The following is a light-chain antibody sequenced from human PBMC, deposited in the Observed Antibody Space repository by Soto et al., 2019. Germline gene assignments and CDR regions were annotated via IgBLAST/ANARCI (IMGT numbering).Light chain of an antibody. CDR3: QQYYNYST. CDR2: DAS. J-gene: IGKJ1*01. V-gene: IGKV1-5*01. CDR1: PTISSW. Sequence: DIQITHSPSTLPASVGDRVTITCRASPTISSWLAWYQQKPGKAPDLLIYDASRLAGGVPSRFSGSESGTEFTLTIGSLQPDDFATYFCQQYYNYSTFGQGTKVDIK.